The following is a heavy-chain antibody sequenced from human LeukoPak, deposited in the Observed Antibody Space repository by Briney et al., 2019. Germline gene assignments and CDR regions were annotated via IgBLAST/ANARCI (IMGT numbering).Heavy chain of an antibody. CDR1: GFIFSDYW. CDR3: ATYSSLNRREFQF. CDR2: IKSDGSST. D-gene: IGHD3-22*01. V-gene: IGHV3-74*01. J-gene: IGHJ1*01. Sequence: GGSLRLSCAASGFIFSDYWMHWVRQGPGKGLVWVSRIKSDGSSTSYADSVKGRFTISRDNAKNTVYVHMNSLRDEDTAVYYCATYSSLNRREFQFWGQGTLLTVSS.